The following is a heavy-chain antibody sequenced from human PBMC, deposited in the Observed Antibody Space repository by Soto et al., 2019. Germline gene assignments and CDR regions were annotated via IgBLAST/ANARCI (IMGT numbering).Heavy chain of an antibody. D-gene: IGHD3-22*01. J-gene: IGHJ4*02. CDR2: ISYDGSNK. CDR1: GFTFSSYA. CDR3: ARDSDYYDSSGNFDY. Sequence: QVQLVESGGGVVQPGRSLRLSCAASGFTFSSYAMHWVRQAPGKGLEWVAVISYDGSNKYYADSVKGRFTISRDNSKNTLYLQMNSLRAEDTAVYYCARDSDYYDSSGNFDYWGQGTLVTVSS. V-gene: IGHV3-30-3*01.